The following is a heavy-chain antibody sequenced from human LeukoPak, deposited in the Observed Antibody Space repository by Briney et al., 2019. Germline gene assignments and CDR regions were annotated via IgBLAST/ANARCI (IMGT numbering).Heavy chain of an antibody. CDR2: IYYSGST. V-gene: IGHV4-59*01. Sequence: KSSETLSLTCTVSGGSISNYYWCWTRQPPGKGLEWIGYIYYSGSTNSNPSLKSRVTISLDTSKNQFSLKLSSETAADTAVYYCARAGQFISARPITFDYWGQGTLVTVSS. D-gene: IGHD6-6*01. J-gene: IGHJ4*02. CDR1: GGSISNYY. CDR3: ARAGQFISARPITFDY.